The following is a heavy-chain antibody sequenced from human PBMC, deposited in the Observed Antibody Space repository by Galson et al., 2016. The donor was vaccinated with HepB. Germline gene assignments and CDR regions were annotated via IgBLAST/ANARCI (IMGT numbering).Heavy chain of an antibody. Sequence: ALRLSCAASGFYFSDYWMHWVRQLPRKGLVWVARLHRDRSRINYEYSVHGRFTIASDNAKRTLYLQMNSLRAEEPAMSYCARLVVCSAVSCTTNWLDSWGQGTLVTVSS. D-gene: IGHD2-15*01. CDR3: ARLVVCSAVSCTTNWLDS. CDR1: GFYFSDYW. J-gene: IGHJ5*01. CDR2: LHRDRSRI. V-gene: IGHV3-74*01.